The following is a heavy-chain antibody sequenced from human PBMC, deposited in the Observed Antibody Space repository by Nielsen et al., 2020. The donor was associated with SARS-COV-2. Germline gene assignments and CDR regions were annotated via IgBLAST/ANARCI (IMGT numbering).Heavy chain of an antibody. J-gene: IGHJ6*02. CDR3: ARVIAGRDAYGMDV. CDR1: GYTFTGYY. Sequence: ASVKVSCKASGYTFTGYYMHWVRQAPGQGLEWMGWISAYNGNTNYSQKLQGRVTMTTDTSTSTAYMELRSLRSDDTAVYYCARVIAGRDAYGMDVWGQGTTVTVSS. V-gene: IGHV1-18*04. CDR2: ISAYNGNT. D-gene: IGHD2-21*01.